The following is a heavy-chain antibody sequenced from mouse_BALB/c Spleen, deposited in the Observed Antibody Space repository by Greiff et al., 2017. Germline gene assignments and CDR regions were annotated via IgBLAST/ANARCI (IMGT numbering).Heavy chain of an antibody. CDR3: ARSRPLYYYGSSNYYYAMDY. D-gene: IGHD1-1*01. CDR2: IYPGSGST. CDR1: GYNFTSYW. J-gene: IGHJ4*01. Sequence: QVQLQQPGAELVKPGTSVKLSCKASGYNFTSYWINWVKLRPGQGLEWIGDIYPGSGSTNYNEKFKSKATLTVDTSSSTAYMQLSSLASEDSALYYCARSRPLYYYGSSNYYYAMDYWGQGTSVTVSS. V-gene: IGHV1-55*01.